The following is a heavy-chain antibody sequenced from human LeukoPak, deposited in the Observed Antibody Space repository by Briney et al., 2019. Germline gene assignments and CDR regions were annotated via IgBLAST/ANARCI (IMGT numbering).Heavy chain of an antibody. CDR3: ARYIVGATTGYYYYYYMDV. V-gene: IGHV4-59*01. J-gene: IGHJ6*03. CDR2: IYYSGST. Sequence: SETLSLTCTVSGGSISSYYWSWIRQPPGKGLEWIGYIYYSGSTNYNPSLKSRVTISVDTSKNQFSLKLSSVTAADTAVYYCARYIVGATTGYYYYYYMDVWGKGTTATVSS. CDR1: GGSISSYY. D-gene: IGHD1-26*01.